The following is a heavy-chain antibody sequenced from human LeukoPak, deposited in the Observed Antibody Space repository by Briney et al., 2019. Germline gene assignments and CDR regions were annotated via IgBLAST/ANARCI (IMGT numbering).Heavy chain of an antibody. CDR1: GFTFSSYS. D-gene: IGHD6-6*01. J-gene: IGHJ3*02. Sequence: GRSLRLSCAASGFTFSSYSMNWVRQAPGKGLQWVSYISGSSPTIYYAGSVKGRFTISRDNAKNSLYLQVISLRAEDTAVYYCARGPSIAARYDAFDIWGQGTMVTVSS. CDR3: ARGPSIAARYDAFDI. V-gene: IGHV3-48*04. CDR2: ISGSSPTI.